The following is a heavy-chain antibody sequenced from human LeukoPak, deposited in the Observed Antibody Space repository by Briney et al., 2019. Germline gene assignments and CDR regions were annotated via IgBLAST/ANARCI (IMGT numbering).Heavy chain of an antibody. CDR3: AREPADIAVAGTIYFDY. J-gene: IGHJ4*02. D-gene: IGHD6-19*01. CDR2: ISYDGSNK. Sequence: GRSLRLSCAASGFTFSSYAMHWVRQAPGKGLEWVAVISYDGSNKYYADSVKGRFTISRDNSKNTLYLQMNSLRAEDTAVYYCAREPADIAVAGTIYFDYWGQGTLVTVSS. CDR1: GFTFSSYA. V-gene: IGHV3-30*04.